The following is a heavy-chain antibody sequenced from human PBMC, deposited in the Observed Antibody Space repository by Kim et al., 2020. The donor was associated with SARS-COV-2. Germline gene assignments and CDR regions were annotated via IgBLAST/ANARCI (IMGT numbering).Heavy chain of an antibody. J-gene: IGHJ3*02. D-gene: IGHD3-10*01. Sequence: DSVKGRFTISRDNSKNTLYLQMNSLRAEDTAVYYCANGGGSGSYYGAFDIWGQGTMVTVSS. V-gene: IGHV3-23*01. CDR3: ANGGGSGSYYGAFDI.